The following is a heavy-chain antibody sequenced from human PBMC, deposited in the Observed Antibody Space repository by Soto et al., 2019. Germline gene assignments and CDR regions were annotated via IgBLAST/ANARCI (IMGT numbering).Heavy chain of an antibody. D-gene: IGHD2-21*01. J-gene: IGHJ1*01. CDR1: GGPFNNYY. CDR3: ASQVGIPNNRVGVV. V-gene: IGHV4-34*01. Sequence: QLQLQQWGAGLLKPSETLSLTCAVYGGPFNNYYWSWIRQSPTKGLEWIGEINHTGSPNYNPSLKSRVTISIDTSKKQISLKLSSVTAADTAVYYCASQVGIPNNRVGVVCGQGTLVTVSS. CDR2: INHTGSP.